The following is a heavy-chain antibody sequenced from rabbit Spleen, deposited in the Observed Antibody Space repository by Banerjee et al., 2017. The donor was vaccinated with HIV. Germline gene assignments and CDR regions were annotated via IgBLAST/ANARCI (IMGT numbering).Heavy chain of an antibody. Sequence: QEQLVESGGGLVKPEGSLKLSCTASGFSFSNKAVMCWVRQAPGKGLEWIACINAVTGKAVYASWAKGRFTFSKTSSTTVTLQMTSLTAADTATYFCARLGHADYPYAYGLKLWGPGTLVTVS. CDR1: GFSFSNKAV. J-gene: IGHJ4*01. D-gene: IGHD6-1*01. CDR3: ARLGHADYPYAYGLKL. CDR2: INAVTGKA. V-gene: IGHV1S45*01.